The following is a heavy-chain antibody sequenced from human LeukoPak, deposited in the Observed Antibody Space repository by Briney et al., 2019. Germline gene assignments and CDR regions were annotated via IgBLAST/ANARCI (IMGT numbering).Heavy chain of an antibody. CDR3: ARGTEDYYGMDV. D-gene: IGHD2-15*01. CDR2: INHSGST. J-gene: IGHJ6*02. CDR1: GGSFSGYY. Sequence: SETLSLTCAVYGGSFSGYYWSWIRQPPGKGLEWIGEINHSGSTNYNPSLKSRVTISVDTSKNQFSLKLSSVTAADTAVYYYARGTEDYYGMDVWGQGTTVTVSS. V-gene: IGHV4-34*01.